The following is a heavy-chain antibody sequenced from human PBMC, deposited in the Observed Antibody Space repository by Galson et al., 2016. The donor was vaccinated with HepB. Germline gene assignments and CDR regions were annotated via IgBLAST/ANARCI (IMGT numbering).Heavy chain of an antibody. J-gene: IGHJ5*02. CDR3: VVLGAAIP. V-gene: IGHV4/OR15-8*02. D-gene: IGHD2-15*01. CDR2: IFHSGNV. CDR1: GGSISSSNW. Sequence: SETLSLTCAVSGGSISSSNWWSWVRQPPGKGLEWIGEIFHSGNVNYNPSLKARVIISIDKSKNHFSLRLNSVTAADTAVYYCVVLGAAIPWGQGTLVTVSS.